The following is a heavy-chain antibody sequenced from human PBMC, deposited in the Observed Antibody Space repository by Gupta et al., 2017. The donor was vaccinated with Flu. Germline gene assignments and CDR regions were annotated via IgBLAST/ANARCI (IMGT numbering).Heavy chain of an antibody. CDR1: GFMSSSQA. Sequence: QVHLEEPGGGVVQPGRSVRLSCAAAGFMSSSQAMHWVRQAPGKGLEWLAVIWYDGGYKFYADSVNGRFAISRDNSSNTLNLQMINLRVEDTAVYYCARDMSYCSFLGCNPAFYQYAMDVWGQGTTLAVSS. CDR3: ARDMSYCSFLGCNPAFYQYAMDV. CDR2: IWYDGGYK. D-gene: IGHD2-15*01. V-gene: IGHV3-33*01. J-gene: IGHJ6*01.